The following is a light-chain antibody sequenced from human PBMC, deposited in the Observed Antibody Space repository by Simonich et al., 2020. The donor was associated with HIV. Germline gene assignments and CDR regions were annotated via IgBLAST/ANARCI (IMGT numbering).Light chain of an antibody. Sequence: DIQMTQSPSTLSASVGDRVTITCRARQGISSSLAWYQQKPGKAPKLLIYDASNLQSGVPARFSGSGSGTEFTLTFSSLQPDDFAAYYCQQYKSYSQTFGQGTKLEIK. CDR1: QGISSS. J-gene: IGKJ2*01. CDR3: QQYKSYSQT. CDR2: DAS. V-gene: IGKV1-5*01.